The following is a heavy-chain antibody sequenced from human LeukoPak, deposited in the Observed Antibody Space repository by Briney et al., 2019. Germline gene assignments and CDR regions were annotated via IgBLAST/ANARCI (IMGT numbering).Heavy chain of an antibody. CDR3: ARNGDSGRNDY. V-gene: IGHV1-69*04. J-gene: IGHJ4*02. D-gene: IGHD1-26*01. Sequence: ASVKVSCKASGGTFSSYAISWVRQAPGQGLEWMGRIIPILGIANYAQKFQGRVTITADKSTSTAYMELSSLRSEDMAVYYCARNGDSGRNDYWGQGTLVTVSS. CDR1: GGTFSSYA. CDR2: IIPILGIA.